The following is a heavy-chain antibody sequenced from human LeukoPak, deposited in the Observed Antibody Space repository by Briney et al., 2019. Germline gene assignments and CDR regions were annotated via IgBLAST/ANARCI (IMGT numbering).Heavy chain of an antibody. CDR3: ARGGYYYYESSGYYLIDN. J-gene: IGHJ4*02. CDR1: GYTFTSYD. Sequence: ASVKVSCKASGYTFTSYDINWVRQAPGQGLEWMGWISGYNGNTKYAQKFQARVTLTTDTSTSTAYMELWSLRSDDTALYYCARGGYYYYESSGYYLIDNWGQGTLVTVSS. D-gene: IGHD3-22*01. CDR2: ISGYNGNT. V-gene: IGHV1-18*01.